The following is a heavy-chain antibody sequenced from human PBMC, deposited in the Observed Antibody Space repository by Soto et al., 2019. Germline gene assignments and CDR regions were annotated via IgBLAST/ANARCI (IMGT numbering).Heavy chain of an antibody. D-gene: IGHD2-21*02. CDR2: VYHTGDT. J-gene: IGHJ5*02. CDR1: GGTVASSHW. CDR3: AREIVTAGGNNYFDP. Sequence: QVQLQESGPRLVKPSGSLSLTCGVSGGTVASSHWWSWVRQSPGGGLEWIGNVYHTGDTNLNPSLQSRVNISVDKSNNQFSLRLNSRTAADTAVYFCAREIVTAGGNNYFDPWGPGTLVTVSS. V-gene: IGHV4-4*02.